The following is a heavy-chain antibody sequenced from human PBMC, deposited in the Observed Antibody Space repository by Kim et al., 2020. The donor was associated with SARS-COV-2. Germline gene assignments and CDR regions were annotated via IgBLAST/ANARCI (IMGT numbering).Heavy chain of an antibody. J-gene: IGHJ4*02. CDR3: ARQGSSSWHFDY. D-gene: IGHD6-13*01. V-gene: IGHV4-59*08. Sequence: NANPSLTSRVTISVDTAKNQFSLKLSSVTAADTAVYYCARQGSSSWHFDYWGQGTLVTVSS.